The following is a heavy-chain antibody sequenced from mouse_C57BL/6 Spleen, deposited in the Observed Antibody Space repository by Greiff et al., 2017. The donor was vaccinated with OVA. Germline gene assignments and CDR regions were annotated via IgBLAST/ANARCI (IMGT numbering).Heavy chain of an antibody. CDR2: IDPSDSYT. V-gene: IGHV1-69*01. CDR1: GYTFTSYW. J-gene: IGHJ4*01. CDR3: ARMGTRGDYSMDY. Sequence: VQLQQPGAELVMPGASVKLSCKASGYTFTSYWMHWVKQRPGQGLEWIGEIDPSDSYTNYNQKFKGKSTLTVDKSSSTAYMQLSSLTSEDSAVYYCARMGTRGDYSMDYWGQGTSVTVSS. D-gene: IGHD2-2*01.